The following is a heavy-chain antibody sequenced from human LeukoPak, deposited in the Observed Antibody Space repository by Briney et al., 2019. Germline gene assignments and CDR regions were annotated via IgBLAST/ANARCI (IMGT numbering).Heavy chain of an antibody. CDR2: ISSGSSTI. CDR3: ARDPGYFDY. D-gene: IGHD1-14*01. Sequence: GGSLRLSCAASGFTFSNYWIHWVRQAPGKGLEWVSYISSGSSTIYYADSVKGRFTVSRDNAKNSLYLQMNSLRDEDTAVYYCARDPGYFDYWGQGSLVTVSS. CDR1: GFTFSNYW. J-gene: IGHJ4*02. V-gene: IGHV3-48*02.